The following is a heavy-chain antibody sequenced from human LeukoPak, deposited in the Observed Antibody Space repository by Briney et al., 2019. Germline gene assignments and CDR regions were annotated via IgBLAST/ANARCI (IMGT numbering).Heavy chain of an antibody. CDR3: AKDRLAVATYYFDH. CDR2: ISYDGSNK. J-gene: IGHJ4*02. CDR1: GFTFSSYG. Sequence: GGSLRLSCAASGFTFSSYGMHWVRQAPGKGLEWVAVISYDGSNKYYADSVKGRFTISRDNSKNTLYLQMNSLRAEDTAVYYCAKDRLAVATYYFDHWGQGTLVTVSS. D-gene: IGHD6-19*01. V-gene: IGHV3-30*18.